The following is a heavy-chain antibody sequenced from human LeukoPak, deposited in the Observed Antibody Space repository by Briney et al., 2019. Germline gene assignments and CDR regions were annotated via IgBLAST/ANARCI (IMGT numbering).Heavy chain of an antibody. J-gene: IGHJ4*02. CDR2: IYSGGST. Sequence: GGSLRLSCAASGFTVSSNFMSWVRQAPGKGLEWVSVIYSGGSTYYAVSGKGRFTIARDNSKNTLYLQMNSLRVENAAVYYCALGLVTDYWGQGTLVTVSS. D-gene: IGHD3-9*01. V-gene: IGHV3-66*01. CDR3: ALGLVTDY. CDR1: GFTVSSNF.